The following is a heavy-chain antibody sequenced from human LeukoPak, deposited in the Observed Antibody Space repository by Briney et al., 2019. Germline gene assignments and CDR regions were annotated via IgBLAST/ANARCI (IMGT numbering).Heavy chain of an antibody. CDR1: GGSISSGSYY. J-gene: IGHJ4*02. CDR2: IYTSGST. CDR3: ARDAMATIWRGWPFDY. D-gene: IGHD5-24*01. V-gene: IGHV4-61*02. Sequence: PSETLSLTCTVSGGSISSGSYYWSWIRQPAGKALEWIGRIYTSGSTNYNPSLKSRVTISVDTSKNQFSLKLSSVTAADTAVYYCARDAMATIWRGWPFDYWGQGTLVTVSS.